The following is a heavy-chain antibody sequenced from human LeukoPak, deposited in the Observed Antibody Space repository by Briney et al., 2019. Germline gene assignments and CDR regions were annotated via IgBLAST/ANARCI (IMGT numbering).Heavy chain of an antibody. V-gene: IGHV3-30*07. J-gene: IGHJ6*03. CDR3: ARAKGDYSNYYYYMDV. Sequence: GGSLRLSCAASGFTFSSYAMHWVRQAPGKGLEWVAVISYDGSNKYYADSVKGRFTISRDNSKNTLYLQMNSLRAEDTAVYYCARAKGDYSNYYYYMDVWGKGTTVTVSS. D-gene: IGHD4-11*01. CDR1: GFTFSSYA. CDR2: ISYDGSNK.